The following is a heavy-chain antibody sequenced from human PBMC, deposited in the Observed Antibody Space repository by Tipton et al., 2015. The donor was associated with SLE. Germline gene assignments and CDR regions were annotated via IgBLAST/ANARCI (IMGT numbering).Heavy chain of an antibody. CDR2: IYYSGST. Sequence: TLSLTCTVSGGSISSSSYYWSWIRQPPGKGLEWIGYIYYSGSTNYNPSLKSRVTISVDTSKNQFSLKLSSVTAADTAVYYCARDRNSGDWYFDLWGRDTLVTVSS. CDR3: ARDRNSGDWYFDL. CDR1: GGSISSSSYY. J-gene: IGHJ2*01. D-gene: IGHD4-23*01. V-gene: IGHV4-61*01.